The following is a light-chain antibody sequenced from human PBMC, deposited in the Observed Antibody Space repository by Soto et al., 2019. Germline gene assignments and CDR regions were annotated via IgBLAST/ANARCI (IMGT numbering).Light chain of an antibody. V-gene: IGLV2-14*03. J-gene: IGLJ2*01. Sequence: QSALTQPASVSGSPGQSITISCTGTSSDVGGYNYVSWYQHHPGKAPKLLIYDVSIRPSGVSNRFSGSESGNTASLTISGLQAEDEADYYCSSFTSSTTVVFGGGTQLTGL. CDR2: DVS. CDR1: SSDVGGYNY. CDR3: SSFTSSTTVV.